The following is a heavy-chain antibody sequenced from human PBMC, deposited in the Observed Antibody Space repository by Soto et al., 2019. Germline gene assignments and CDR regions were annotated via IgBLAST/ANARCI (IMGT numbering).Heavy chain of an antibody. CDR3: TTGSVEGV. Sequence: EVHLVESGGVFIYPGGSLRLSCAASGLTISNAWMNWVRQAPGKGLEWVGRIKTNTEGGTTDYAAAVKGRFTVSRDDSKNTLYLQMNSLRTEDTAVYYCTTGSVEGVWGQGTTVTVSS. CDR1: GLTISNAW. J-gene: IGHJ6*02. V-gene: IGHV3-15*07. CDR2: IKTNTEGGTT. D-gene: IGHD2-15*01.